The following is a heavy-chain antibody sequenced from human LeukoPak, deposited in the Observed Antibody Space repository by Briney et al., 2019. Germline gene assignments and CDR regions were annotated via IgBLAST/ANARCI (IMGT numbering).Heavy chain of an antibody. CDR1: GFIFGNYA. Sequence: TGGSLRLSCVGSGFIFGNYAMTWVRQAPGKGLEWVSTISGGGDSTWNADSVKGRFTVSRDNSKNTLYLQMSSLRVEDTAVYYCAKRGSSETRWYPFDYWGQGTLVTVSS. J-gene: IGHJ4*02. D-gene: IGHD2-15*01. V-gene: IGHV3-23*01. CDR3: AKRGSSETRWYPFDY. CDR2: ISGGGDST.